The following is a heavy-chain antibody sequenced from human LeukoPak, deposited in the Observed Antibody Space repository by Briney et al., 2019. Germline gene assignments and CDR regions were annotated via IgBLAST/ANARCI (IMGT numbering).Heavy chain of an antibody. Sequence: GGSLRLSCAASGFTFNNYAMNWVRQAPGKGLEWLSYIRGGGGHTRYSDSVKGRFTISRDNSKNMLYLQMNSLRAEDTAIYYCAKCSESYYNDAFDIWGRGTMVTVSS. CDR1: GFTFNNYA. D-gene: IGHD3-10*02. CDR2: IRGGGGHT. V-gene: IGHV3-23*01. CDR3: AKCSESYYNDAFDI. J-gene: IGHJ3*02.